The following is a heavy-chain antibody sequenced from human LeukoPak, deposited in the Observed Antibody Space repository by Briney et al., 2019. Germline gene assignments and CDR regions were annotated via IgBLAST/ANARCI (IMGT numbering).Heavy chain of an antibody. J-gene: IGHJ4*02. CDR3: ARDRPYTGGWRGFDY. V-gene: IGHV1-69*01. Sequence: SVKVSCKASGGTFSMYAISWVRQAPGQGLEWMGGIIPMFGIANYAQKFQGRVTITADESTSTAYMELSSLRSEDTAVYYCARDRPYTGGWRGFDYWGQGTLVTVSS. D-gene: IGHD6-19*01. CDR1: GGTFSMYA. CDR2: IIPMFGIA.